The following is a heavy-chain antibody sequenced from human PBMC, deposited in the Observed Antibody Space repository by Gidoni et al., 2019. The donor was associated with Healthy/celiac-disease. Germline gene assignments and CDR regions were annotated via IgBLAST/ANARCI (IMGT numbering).Heavy chain of an antibody. CDR2: ISAYNGNT. CDR1: GYTFTSYG. V-gene: IGHV1-18*01. J-gene: IGHJ4*02. CDR3: ARVPPRYDFWSGYSLGTPDY. Sequence: QLQLVQSGAEVKKPGASVKVSCMASGYTFTSYGTSWVRPAPGQGLEWMGWISAYNGNTNYAQKLQGRVTMTTDTSTSIAYMELRSLRSDDTAVYYCARVPPRYDFWSGYSLGTPDYWGQGTLVTVSS. D-gene: IGHD3-3*01.